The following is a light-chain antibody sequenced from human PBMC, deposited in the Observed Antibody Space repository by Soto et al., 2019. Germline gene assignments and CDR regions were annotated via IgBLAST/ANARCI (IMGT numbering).Light chain of an antibody. Sequence: QSALTQPASVSGSPGQSTTISCTGTSSNVGSYNYVSWYQQHPGRPPRLMIYEVSNRPSGVSNRSSGSKSGNTASLTISGLQAEDEAYYYCSSYTTSSTYVFGPGTKVTVL. CDR2: EVS. J-gene: IGLJ1*01. CDR1: SSNVGSYNY. CDR3: SSYTTSSTYV. V-gene: IGLV2-14*01.